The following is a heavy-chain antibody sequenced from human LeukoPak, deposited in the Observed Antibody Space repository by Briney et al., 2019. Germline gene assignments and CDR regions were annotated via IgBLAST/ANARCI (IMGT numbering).Heavy chain of an antibody. CDR3: ARDPSGYESSYYYYYYMDV. CDR1: GFTFSSYA. Sequence: GGSLRLSCAASGFTFSSYAMHWVRQAPGKGLEWVAVISYDGSNKYYADSVKGRFTISRDNSKNTLYLQMNSLRAEDTAVYYCARDPSGYESSYYYYYYMDVWGKGTTVTVSS. D-gene: IGHD5-12*01. J-gene: IGHJ6*03. CDR2: ISYDGSNK. V-gene: IGHV3-30*04.